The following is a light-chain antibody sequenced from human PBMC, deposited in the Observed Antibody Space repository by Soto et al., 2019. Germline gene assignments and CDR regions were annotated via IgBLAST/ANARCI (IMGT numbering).Light chain of an antibody. Sequence: EIVMTQSPATLSVSPGERATLSCRASQSVSSDLAWYQQKPGQAPRLLIYRASTRATGVPARFSGSGSGTGFTLTNHSLEFEDFAGYYWPQYITWPPWTFGQGTKVDIK. CDR1: QSVSSD. J-gene: IGKJ1*01. V-gene: IGKV3-15*01. CDR3: PQYITWPPWT. CDR2: RAS.